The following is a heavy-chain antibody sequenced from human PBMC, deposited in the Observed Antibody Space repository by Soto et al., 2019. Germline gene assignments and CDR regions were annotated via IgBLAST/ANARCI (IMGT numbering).Heavy chain of an antibody. CDR1: GYTFTSYT. CDR2: IGPSSGNT. CDR3: ARDTGNFFDY. V-gene: IGHV1-18*01. J-gene: IGHJ4*02. Sequence: ASVKVSCKASGYTFTSYTVSWVRQSPGQGLEWVGWIGPSSGNTDSARNLQGRVTMTTDTSTSTAYMELRRLRSDDTAVYYCARDTGNFFDYWGQGTLVTVSS.